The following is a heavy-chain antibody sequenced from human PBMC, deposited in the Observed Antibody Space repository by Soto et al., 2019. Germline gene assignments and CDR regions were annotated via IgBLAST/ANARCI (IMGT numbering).Heavy chain of an antibody. CDR2: TYYRSKWYN. V-gene: IGHV6-1*01. CDR3: ERVEAASPWRLRAPFDY. CDR1: GDSVSSNRAA. D-gene: IGHD6-25*01. J-gene: IGHJ4*02. Sequence: SQTLSLTWVISGDSVSSNRAAWNWIMQSPSRGLEWLGRTYYRSKWYNDYAVSVKSRITINPDTYKNQFSLQLNSVTREDTAVYYCERVEAASPWRLRAPFDYWGQRTLLTFSS.